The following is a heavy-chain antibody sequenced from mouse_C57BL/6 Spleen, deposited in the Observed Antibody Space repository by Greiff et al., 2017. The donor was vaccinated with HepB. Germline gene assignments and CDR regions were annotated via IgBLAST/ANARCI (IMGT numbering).Heavy chain of an antibody. J-gene: IGHJ2*01. CDR2: ISSGSSTI. CDR1: GFTFSDYG. Sequence: EVHLVESGGGLVKPGGSLILSCAASGFTFSDYGMHWVRQATEKGLEWVAYISSGSSTIYYADTVKGRFTISRENAKNTLFLQMTSLRSEDTAMYYCAIAVVDYFDYWGQGTTLTVSS. V-gene: IGHV5-17*01. CDR3: AIAVVDYFDY. D-gene: IGHD1-1*01.